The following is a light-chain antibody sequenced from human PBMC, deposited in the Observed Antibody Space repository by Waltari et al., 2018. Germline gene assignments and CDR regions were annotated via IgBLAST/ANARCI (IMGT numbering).Light chain of an antibody. CDR3: QQYSKWPPDT. J-gene: IGKJ2*01. Sequence: ETVMTQFPATLSVSPGETATLSCRASQSVSSNLAWYQQKPGQATRHLIYGASTRSTGIPARFSGSVSGTDFTLTISSLQSEDFAVYYCQQYSKWPPDTFGQGTKLEL. CDR2: GAS. V-gene: IGKV3-15*01. CDR1: QSVSSN.